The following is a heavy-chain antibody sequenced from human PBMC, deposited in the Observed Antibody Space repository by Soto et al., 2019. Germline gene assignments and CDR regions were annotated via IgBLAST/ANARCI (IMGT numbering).Heavy chain of an antibody. V-gene: IGHV4-31*11. D-gene: IGHD3-3*01. CDR1: GGSISSGGYY. CDR2: IYYSGST. J-gene: IGHJ5*02. Sequence: QVQLQESGPGLVKPSQTLSLTCAVSGGSISSGGYYWSWIRQHPGKGLEWIGYIYYSGSTYYNPALKRRVNITVNTSKDQFSLNLSSVTDADTAVYYCARDPNPIFDTWGQGILVTVSS. CDR3: ARDPNPIFDT.